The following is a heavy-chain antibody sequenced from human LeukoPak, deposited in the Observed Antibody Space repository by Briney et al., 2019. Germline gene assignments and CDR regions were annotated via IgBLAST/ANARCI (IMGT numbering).Heavy chain of an antibody. J-gene: IGHJ6*02. CDR1: GFTFSSYG. D-gene: IGHD5-18*01. Sequence: PGGSLRLSCAASGFTFSSYGIHWVRQAPGKGLEWVAVISYDGSNKYYADSVKGRFTISRDNSKNTLYLQMNSLRAEDTAVYYCAKDHPKQLWSFYYYGMDVWGQGTTVTVSS. CDR3: AKDHPKQLWSFYYYGMDV. V-gene: IGHV3-30*18. CDR2: ISYDGSNK.